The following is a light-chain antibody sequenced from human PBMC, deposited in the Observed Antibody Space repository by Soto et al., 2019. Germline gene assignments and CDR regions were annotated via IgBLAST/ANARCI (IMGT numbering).Light chain of an antibody. CDR1: QSVSNNY. J-gene: IGKJ3*01. CDR2: GAS. Sequence: EIVLTQSPGTLSLSPGERATLSCRASQSVSNNYLAWYQQKPGQAPRLLIYGASSRATGIPDRFSGSGSGTDFTLTISRLEPEDFAVYHCQQYGSSLFTFGPGTKVDIK. V-gene: IGKV3-20*01. CDR3: QQYGSSLFT.